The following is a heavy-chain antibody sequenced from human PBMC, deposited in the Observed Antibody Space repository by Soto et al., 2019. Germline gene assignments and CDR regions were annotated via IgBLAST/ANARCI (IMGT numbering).Heavy chain of an antibody. Sequence: GGSLRLSCAASGFTFSSYAMSWVRRAPGKGLEWVSAISGSGGSKYYADSVKGRFTISRDNSKNTLYLQMNRLRAEDTAVYYCAKDNSGSYYFGWFDPWGQGTLVTVSS. D-gene: IGHD1-26*01. CDR1: GFTFSSYA. V-gene: IGHV3-23*01. J-gene: IGHJ5*02. CDR3: AKDNSGSYYFGWFDP. CDR2: ISGSGGSK.